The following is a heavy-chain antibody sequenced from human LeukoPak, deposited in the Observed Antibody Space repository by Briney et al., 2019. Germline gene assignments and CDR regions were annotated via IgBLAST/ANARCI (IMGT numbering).Heavy chain of an antibody. CDR1: GFTFSSYS. CDR3: TARDISGWYHY. V-gene: IGHV3-15*01. Sequence: GSLRLSCAASGFTFSSYSMSWVRQAPGKGLEWVGRIKSKTDGGTTDYAAPVKGRFTISRDDSKNALYLQMNSLKTEDTAVYYCTARDISGWYHYWGQGTLVSVSS. D-gene: IGHD6-19*01. CDR2: IKSKTDGGTT. J-gene: IGHJ4*02.